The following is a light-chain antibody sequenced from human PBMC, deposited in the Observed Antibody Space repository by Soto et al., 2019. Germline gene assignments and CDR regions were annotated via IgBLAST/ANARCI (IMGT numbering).Light chain of an antibody. CDR2: GAS. Sequence: EIVLTQSPGTLSLSPGERATLSCRASQSVSSNYLAWYQQKPGQAPRLLIYGASSRATGIPDRFSGSGSATDFTLTISGLEPEDFAVYYCQQYGSSPFTFGPGTKVDIK. J-gene: IGKJ3*01. CDR1: QSVSSNY. CDR3: QQYGSSPFT. V-gene: IGKV3-20*01.